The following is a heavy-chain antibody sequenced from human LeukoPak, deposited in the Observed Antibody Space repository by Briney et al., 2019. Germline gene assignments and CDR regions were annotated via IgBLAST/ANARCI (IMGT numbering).Heavy chain of an antibody. Sequence: ASVTVSCKASGYTFTSYAMHWVRQAPGQRLEWMGWINAGNGNTKYSQKFQGRVTMTRNTSISTAYMELSSLRSEDTAVYYCARGSPLVRYQNYWGQGTLVTVSS. CDR3: ARGSPLVRYQNY. CDR1: GYTFTSYA. D-gene: IGHD6-6*01. CDR2: INAGNGNT. J-gene: IGHJ4*02. V-gene: IGHV1-3*01.